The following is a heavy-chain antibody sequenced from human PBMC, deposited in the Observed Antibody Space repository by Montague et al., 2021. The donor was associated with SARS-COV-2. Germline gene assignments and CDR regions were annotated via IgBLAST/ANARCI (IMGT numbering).Heavy chain of an antibody. V-gene: IGHV4-39*01. CDR1: SGSISPSDTHY. CDR3: ARHSTAHAFDP. D-gene: IGHD6-25*01. Sequence: SETLSLTCVVSSGSISPSDTHYWGWVRQAPGKGLEWIATISYSGSISYHPPLRSRVTISVDTTKNQISLNLRSVTAADTSVYYCARHSTAHAFDPWGQGILVTVSS. J-gene: IGHJ5*02. CDR2: ISYSGSI.